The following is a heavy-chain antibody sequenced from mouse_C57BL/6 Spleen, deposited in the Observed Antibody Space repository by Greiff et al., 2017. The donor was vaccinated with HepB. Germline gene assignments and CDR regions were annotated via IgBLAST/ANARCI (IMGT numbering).Heavy chain of an antibody. CDR3: ASSTMVTTNYAMDD. J-gene: IGHJ4*01. CDR2: IDPSDSYT. Sequence: VQLQQPGAELVRPGTSVKLSCKASGYTFTSYWMHWVKQRPGQGLEWIGVIDPSDSYTNYNQKFKGKATLTVDTSSSTAYMQLSSLTSEDSAVYYCASSTMVTTNYAMDDWGQGTSVTVSS. CDR1: GYTFTSYW. D-gene: IGHD2-2*01. V-gene: IGHV1-59*01.